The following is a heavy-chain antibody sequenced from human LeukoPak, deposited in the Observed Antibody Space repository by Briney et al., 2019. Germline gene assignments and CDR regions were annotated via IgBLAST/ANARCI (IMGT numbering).Heavy chain of an antibody. CDR1: GGSISSNSYY. CDR2: IYYSGST. D-gene: IGHD2/OR15-2a*01. CDR3: ARAEFGIYYFDY. Sequence: SETLSLTCTVSGGSISSNSYYWGWIRQPPGKGLEWIGSIYYSGSTYYNPSLKSRVTISVDTSKNQFSLKLSSVTAADTAVYYCARAEFGIYYFDYWGQGTLVTVSS. J-gene: IGHJ4*02. V-gene: IGHV4-39*01.